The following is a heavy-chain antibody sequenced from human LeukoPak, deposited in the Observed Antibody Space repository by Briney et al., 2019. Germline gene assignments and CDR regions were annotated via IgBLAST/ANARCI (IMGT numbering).Heavy chain of an antibody. J-gene: IGHJ6*02. CDR2: ISWNSGSI. D-gene: IGHD3-10*01. CDR1: GFTFDDYA. Sequence: GRSLRLSCAASGFTFDDYAMHWVRQAPGKGLEWVSGISWNSGSIGYADSVKGRFTISRDNAKNSLYLQMNSLRAEDTALYYCAKDQGRNYYYGMDVWGQGTTVTVSS. V-gene: IGHV3-9*01. CDR3: AKDQGRNYYYGMDV.